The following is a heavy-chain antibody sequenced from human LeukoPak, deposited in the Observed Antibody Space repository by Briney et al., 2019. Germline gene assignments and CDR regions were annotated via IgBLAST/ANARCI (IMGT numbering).Heavy chain of an antibody. Sequence: SETLSLTCTVSGGSISSSSSYWGWIRQPPGKGLEWIATIYYTGSTNYNPSLKSRVTISVDTSKNQFSLKLSSVTAADTAVYYCARRRYCSSTSCYTPAYYYYMDVWGKGTTVTVSS. J-gene: IGHJ6*03. CDR3: ARRRYCSSTSCYTPAYYYYMDV. V-gene: IGHV4-39*07. CDR2: IYYTGST. CDR1: GGSISSSSSY. D-gene: IGHD2-2*02.